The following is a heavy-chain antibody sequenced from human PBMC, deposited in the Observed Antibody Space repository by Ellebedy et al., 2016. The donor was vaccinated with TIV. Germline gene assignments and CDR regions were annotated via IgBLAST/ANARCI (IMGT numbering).Heavy chain of an antibody. CDR2: IYYSGST. Sequence: SETLSLTCAVSGGSISSSNWWSWVRQPPGKGLDWIGTIYYSGSTYYNPSLKSRLTISVDTSKNQFSLRLSSVTAADTAVYYCARQLRRRGDFDGWGQGTLVTVSS. CDR1: GGSISSSNW. CDR3: ARQLRRRGDFDG. V-gene: IGHV4-39*01. J-gene: IGHJ4*02. D-gene: IGHD3-10*01.